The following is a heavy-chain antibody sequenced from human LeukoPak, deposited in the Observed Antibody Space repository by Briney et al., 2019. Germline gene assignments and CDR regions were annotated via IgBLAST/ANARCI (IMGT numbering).Heavy chain of an antibody. CDR2: FNAGNGNT. D-gene: IGHD2-2*02. CDR3: ARDPAYCSSTSCYTEFDY. V-gene: IGHV1-3*01. CDR1: GYTFTTYA. J-gene: IGHJ4*02. Sequence: ASVKVSCKASGYTFTTYAMHWVRQAPGQRLEWMGCFNAGNGNTKYSQKFQARVTITRDTSASTGYMGLSSLRSEDTAVYYCARDPAYCSSTSCYTEFDYWGQGTLVTVSS.